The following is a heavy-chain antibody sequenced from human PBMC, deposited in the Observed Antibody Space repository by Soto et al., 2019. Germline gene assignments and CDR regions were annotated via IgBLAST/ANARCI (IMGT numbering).Heavy chain of an antibody. CDR2: INPNNGDT. D-gene: IGHD6-19*01. Sequence: QVQLVQSGGEVRKAGASVRVSCKTSGYPFTSYDISWVRQAPGQGLEWMGWINPNNGDTNYTQTFQGRVTMTKDTSTTTVYMELRSLKFDDTAGYFCARDQVAGHFDNWGQGTMVTVSS. J-gene: IGHJ4*02. CDR1: GYPFTSYD. V-gene: IGHV1-18*04. CDR3: ARDQVAGHFDN.